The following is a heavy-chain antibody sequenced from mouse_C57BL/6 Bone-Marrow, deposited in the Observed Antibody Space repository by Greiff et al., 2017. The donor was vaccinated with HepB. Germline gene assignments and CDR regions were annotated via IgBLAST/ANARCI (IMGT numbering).Heavy chain of an antibody. CDR3: ARKVSHYYAMDY. CDR2: ISSGSSTI. CDR1: GFTFSDYG. Sequence: EVQRVESGGGLVKPGGSLKLSCAASGFTFSDYGMHWVRQAPEKGLEWVAYISSGSSTIYYADTVKGRFTISRDNAKNTLFLQMTSLRSEDTAMYYCARKVSHYYAMDYWGQGTSVTVSS. D-gene: IGHD2-14*01. V-gene: IGHV5-17*01. J-gene: IGHJ4*01.